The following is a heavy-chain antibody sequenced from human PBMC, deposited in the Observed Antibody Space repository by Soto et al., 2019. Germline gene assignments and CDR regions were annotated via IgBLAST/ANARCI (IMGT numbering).Heavy chain of an antibody. V-gene: IGHV4-30-4*01. J-gene: IGHJ5*02. CDR2: IHYSGST. Sequence: SAPLSLTCTVSGGSIISGDYYWILIRQPPGKGLEWIGYIHYSGSTYYNPSLKSRVTISVDTSKNQFSLKLSSVTAADTAVYYCARDQASRVDPWGQGTLVTVSS. CDR1: GGSIISGDYY. CDR3: ARDQASRVDP.